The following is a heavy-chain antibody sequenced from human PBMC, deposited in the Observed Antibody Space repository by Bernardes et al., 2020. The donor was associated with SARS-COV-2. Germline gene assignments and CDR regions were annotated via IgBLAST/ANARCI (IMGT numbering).Heavy chain of an antibody. V-gene: IGHV3-7*03. CDR1: GFTFSTYW. D-gene: IGHD2-21*02. CDR2: IRQDGNEK. J-gene: IGHJ1*01. CDR3: ARGPFFCGGDCYSYFQH. Sequence: WGTLRLSCAASGFTFSTYWMSWVRQAPGKGLEWVANIRQDGNEKYYVDSVKGRFTISRDNARNSLYLQMNSLKGEDTAVYYCARGPFFCGGDCYSYFQHWGQGTLVTVSS.